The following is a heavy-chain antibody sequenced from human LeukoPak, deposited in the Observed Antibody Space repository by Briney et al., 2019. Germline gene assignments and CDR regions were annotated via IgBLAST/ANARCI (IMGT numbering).Heavy chain of an antibody. V-gene: IGHV4-59*08. D-gene: IGHD6-19*01. Sequence: SETLSLTCTVSGGSISNYYWSWIRQPPGKGLEWIGYIYYSGSTNYNPSLKSRVTISVDTSKNQFSLKLSSVTAADTAVYYCARWDDSAWAFGNWGPGTLVTVSS. CDR2: IYYSGST. CDR3: ARWDDSAWAFGN. J-gene: IGHJ4*02. CDR1: GGSISNYY.